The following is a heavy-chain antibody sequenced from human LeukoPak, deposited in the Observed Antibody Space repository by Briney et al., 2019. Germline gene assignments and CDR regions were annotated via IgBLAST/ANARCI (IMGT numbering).Heavy chain of an antibody. Sequence: GGSLRLSCAACGFTFDDYGMSWVRQAPGKGLEWVSGINGNGGSTGYGDSMKGRFTISRDNAKNSLYLQMNSLRVEDTALYHCARNYHGSGSTAFDIWGQGTMVTVSS. CDR2: INGNGGST. CDR1: GFTFDDYG. D-gene: IGHD3-10*01. V-gene: IGHV3-20*01. CDR3: ARNYHGSGSTAFDI. J-gene: IGHJ3*02.